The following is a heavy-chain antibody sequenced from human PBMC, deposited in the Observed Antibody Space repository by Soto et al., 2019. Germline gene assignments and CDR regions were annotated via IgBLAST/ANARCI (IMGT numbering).Heavy chain of an antibody. CDR2: INAGNGNT. J-gene: IGHJ4*02. D-gene: IGHD5-12*01. V-gene: IGHV1-3*01. CDR1: GYTFTSYA. CDR3: AREGSSYSGYDSALDY. Sequence: ASVKVCCKASGYTFTSYAMHWVRQAPGQRLEWMGWINAGNGNTKYAQKFQGWVTMTRDTSISTAYMELSRLRSDDTAVYYCAREGSSYSGYDSALDYWGQGTLVTVSS.